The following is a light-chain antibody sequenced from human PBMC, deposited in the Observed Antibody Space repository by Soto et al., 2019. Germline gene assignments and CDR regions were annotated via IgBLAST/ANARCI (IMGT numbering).Light chain of an antibody. CDR1: QGISSW. CDR3: QQANSFPFT. Sequence: DIQMTQSPSSVSASVGDRVTITCRASQGISSWLGWYQQKPGKATKLLIYAASSLQSGVPSRFSGSGSGTDFTRTISSLQPEDFATYYGQQANSFPFTFGGGTKVEIK. J-gene: IGKJ4*01. CDR2: AAS. V-gene: IGKV1D-12*01.